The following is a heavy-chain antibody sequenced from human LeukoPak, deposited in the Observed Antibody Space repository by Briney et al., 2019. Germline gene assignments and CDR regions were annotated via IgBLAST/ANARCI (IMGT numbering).Heavy chain of an antibody. CDR1: GYTFTSYY. V-gene: IGHV1-46*01. J-gene: IGHJ4*02. CDR2: INPSGGST. CDR3: ARARLNFDY. Sequence: GALVKVSCKASGYTFTSYYMHWVRQAPGQGLEWMGIINPSGGSTSYAQKFQGRVTMTRDTSTSTVYMELSRLRSDDTAVYYCARARLNFDYWGQGTLVTVSS.